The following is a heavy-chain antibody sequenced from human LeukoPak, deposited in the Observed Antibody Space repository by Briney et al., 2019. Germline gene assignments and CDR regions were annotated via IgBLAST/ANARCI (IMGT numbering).Heavy chain of an antibody. J-gene: IGHJ4*02. CDR3: AKRGVVIRVILVGFHKEAYYFDS. CDR1: GISLSNYG. D-gene: IGHD3-22*01. Sequence: GGSLRLSCAVSGISLSNYGMSWVRQAPGEGLEWVAGLSDSGGRTNYADSVKGRFTISRDNSKNTLYLQMNSLRAEDTAVYFCAKRGVVIRVILVGFHKEAYYFDSWGQGALVTVSS. CDR2: LSDSGGRT. V-gene: IGHV3-23*01.